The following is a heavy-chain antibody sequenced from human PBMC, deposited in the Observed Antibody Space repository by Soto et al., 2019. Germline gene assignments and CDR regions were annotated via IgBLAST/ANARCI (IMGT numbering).Heavy chain of an antibody. V-gene: IGHV4-39*01. J-gene: IGHJ5*02. Sequence: QLQLQESGPGLVKPSETLSLTCTVSGGSISSSSYYWGWIRQPPGKGLEWIGSIYYSGSTYYNPSLKSRVTISVDTSKNQFSLKLSSVTAADTAVYYCARLRQPLGSNWFDPWGQGTLVTVSS. CDR2: IYYSGST. CDR3: ARLRQPLGSNWFDP. D-gene: IGHD6-13*01. CDR1: GGSISSSSYY.